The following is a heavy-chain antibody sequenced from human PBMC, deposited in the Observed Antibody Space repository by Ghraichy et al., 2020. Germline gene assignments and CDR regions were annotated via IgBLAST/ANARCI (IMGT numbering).Heavy chain of an antibody. CDR1: GFTFSSYE. D-gene: IGHD2-15*01. CDR2: ISSSGTTT. J-gene: IGHJ4*02. V-gene: IGHV3-48*03. Sequence: GGSLRLSCAASGFTFSSYEMNWVRQAPGKGLEWISYISSSGTTTYYADSVKGRFTISRDNAKNSLYLQMNSLRAEDTAVYYCTKEGYIDWGQGTLVTVSS. CDR3: TKEGYID.